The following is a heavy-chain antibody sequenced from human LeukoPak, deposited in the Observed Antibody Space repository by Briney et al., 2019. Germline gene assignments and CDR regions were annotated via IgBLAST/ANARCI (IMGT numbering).Heavy chain of an antibody. J-gene: IGHJ4*02. D-gene: IGHD5-18*01. Sequence: GGSLRLSCAASGFTFSSYSMNWVRQAPGKGLEWVSSISSSSSYIYYADSVKGRFTISRDNAKNSLCLQMNSLRAEDTAVYYCAREESMVTVFDYWGQGTLVTVSS. CDR2: ISSSSSYI. V-gene: IGHV3-21*01. CDR3: AREESMVTVFDY. CDR1: GFTFSSYS.